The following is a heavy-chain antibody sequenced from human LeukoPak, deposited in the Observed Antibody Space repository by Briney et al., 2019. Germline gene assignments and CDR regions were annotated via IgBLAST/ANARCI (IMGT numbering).Heavy chain of an antibody. CDR3: AKELLVGAGNY. CDR1: GFIVSSNS. V-gene: IGHV3-30*18. CDR2: ISYDGSNK. J-gene: IGHJ4*02. D-gene: IGHD1-26*01. Sequence: PGGSLRLSCAASGFIVSSNSMNWVRQAPGKGLEWVAVISYDGSNKYYADSVKGRFTISRDNSKNTLYLQMNSLRAEDTAVYYCAKELLVGAGNYWGQGTLVTVSS.